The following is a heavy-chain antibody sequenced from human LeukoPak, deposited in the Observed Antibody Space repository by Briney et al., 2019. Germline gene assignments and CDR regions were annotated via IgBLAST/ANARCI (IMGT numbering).Heavy chain of an antibody. J-gene: IGHJ3*02. D-gene: IGHD2-2*01. V-gene: IGHV1-18*01. CDR2: ISAYNGNT. CDR1: GYTLTSYG. CDR3: ASFGIVVPAAGNDDAFDI. Sequence: GASVKVSCKASGYTLTSYGISWVRQAPGQGLEWMGWISAYNGNTNYAQKLQGRVTMTTDTSTSTAYMELRSLRSDDTAVYYCASFGIVVPAAGNDDAFDIWGQGTMVTVSS.